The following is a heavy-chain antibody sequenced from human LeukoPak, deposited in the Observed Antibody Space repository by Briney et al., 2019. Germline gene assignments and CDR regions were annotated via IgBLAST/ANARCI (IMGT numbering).Heavy chain of an antibody. Sequence: SVKVSCKASGYTFTGYHMHWVRQAPGQGLEWMGGIIPIFGTANYAQKFQGRVTITADKSTSTAYMELSSLRSGDTAVYYCARGRVSSSDTFDYWGQGTLVTVSS. V-gene: IGHV1-69*06. CDR3: ARGRVSSSDTFDY. D-gene: IGHD6-6*01. J-gene: IGHJ4*02. CDR2: IIPIFGTA. CDR1: GYTFTGYH.